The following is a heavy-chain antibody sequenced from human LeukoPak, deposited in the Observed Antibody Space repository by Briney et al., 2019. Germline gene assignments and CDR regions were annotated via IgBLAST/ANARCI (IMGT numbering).Heavy chain of an antibody. CDR1: GFTFSDYS. CDR2: ISSSGGTI. Sequence: GGSLRLSCAASGFTFSDYSMSWIRQAPGKGLEWVSYISSSGGTIYYADSVKGRFIISRDNAKNSLYLQMNSLRAEDTAVYCCARALGTVEAYIHQHWGQGTLVTVSS. J-gene: IGHJ1*01. CDR3: ARALGTVEAYIHQH. D-gene: IGHD1-26*01. V-gene: IGHV3-11*04.